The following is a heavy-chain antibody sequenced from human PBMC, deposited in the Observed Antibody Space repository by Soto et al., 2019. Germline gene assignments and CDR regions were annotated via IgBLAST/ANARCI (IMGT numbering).Heavy chain of an antibody. D-gene: IGHD2-15*01. Sequence: TSETLSLTCTVSGGSISSYYWSWIRQPPGKGLEWIGYIYYSGSTNYNPSLKSRVTISVDTSKNQFSLKLSSVTAADTAVYYCARGVVVVAAPLFDYWGQGTLVTVS. CDR1: GGSISSYY. V-gene: IGHV4-59*01. J-gene: IGHJ4*02. CDR2: IYYSGST. CDR3: ARGVVVVAAPLFDY.